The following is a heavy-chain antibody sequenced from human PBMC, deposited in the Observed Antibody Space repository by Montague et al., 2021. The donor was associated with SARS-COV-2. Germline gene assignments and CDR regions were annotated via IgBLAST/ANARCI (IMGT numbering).Heavy chain of an antibody. Sequence: TLSLTCAVSGGSISSGNSWSWIRQAPGKGLEWIGYIYQTGRASYNQSLKVRVSILINKSKNKFSLNVTSVTAADTSQYYCTSGSGNFRIDNWGQGSLVTVSS. CDR3: TSGSGNFRIDN. J-gene: IGHJ4*02. V-gene: IGHV4-30-2*01. CDR2: IYQTGRA. D-gene: IGHD5-12*01. CDR1: GGSISSGNS.